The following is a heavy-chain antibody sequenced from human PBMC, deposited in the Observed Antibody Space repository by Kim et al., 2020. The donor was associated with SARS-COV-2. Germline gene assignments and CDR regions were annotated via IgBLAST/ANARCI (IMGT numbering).Heavy chain of an antibody. CDR1: GGSFSGYY. CDR2: INHSGST. CDR3: ARLPGWVGWTRTHYYYYGMDV. V-gene: IGHV4-34*01. Sequence: SETLSLTCAVYGGSFSGYYWSWIRQPPGKGLEWIGEINHSGSTNYNPSLKSRVTISVDTSKNQFSLKLSSVTAADTAVYYCARLPGWVGWTRTHYYYYGMDVWGQGTTVTVSS. J-gene: IGHJ6*02. D-gene: IGHD1-1*01.